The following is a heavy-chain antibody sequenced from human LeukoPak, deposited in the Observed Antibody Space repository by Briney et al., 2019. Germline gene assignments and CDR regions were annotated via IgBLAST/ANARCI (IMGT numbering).Heavy chain of an antibody. CDR3: ARDDSSGYGAPFGY. CDR1: GYSISSGYY. CDR2: IYHSGST. V-gene: IGHV4-38-2*02. D-gene: IGHD3-22*01. J-gene: IGHJ4*02. Sequence: SETLSLTCIVSGYSISSGYYWGWIRQTPGKGLEYIGSIYHSGSTYYNPSLQSRVTISVDTSKNQFSLKLSSVTAADTAVYYCARDDSSGYGAPFGYWGQGTPVTVSS.